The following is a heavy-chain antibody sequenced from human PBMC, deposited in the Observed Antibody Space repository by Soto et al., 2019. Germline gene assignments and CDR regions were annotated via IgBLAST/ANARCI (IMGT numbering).Heavy chain of an antibody. V-gene: IGHV5-51*01. CDR3: ARRSNLGYCSGGSCEQIDY. D-gene: IGHD2-15*01. CDR2: IYPGDSDT. CDR1: GYSFTIYW. J-gene: IGHJ4*02. Sequence: GESLKISCKGSGYSFTIYWIGWVRQMPGKGLEWMGIIYPGDSDTRYSPSFQGQVTISADKSISTAHLQWSSLKASDTAMYYCARRSNLGYCSGGSCEQIDYWGQGTLVTVSS.